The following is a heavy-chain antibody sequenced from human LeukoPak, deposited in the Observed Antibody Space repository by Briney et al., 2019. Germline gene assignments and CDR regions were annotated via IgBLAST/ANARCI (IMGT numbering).Heavy chain of an antibody. Sequence: ASVKVSSKASGYTFTGYYMHWVRQAPGQGLEWMGRINPNSGGTNYAQKFQGRVTMTRDTSISTAYMELSRLRSDDTAVYYCARWRLGAYNWFDPWGQGTLVTVSS. CDR3: ARWRLGAYNWFDP. CDR1: GYTFTGYY. CDR2: INPNSGGT. D-gene: IGHD3-3*01. V-gene: IGHV1-2*06. J-gene: IGHJ5*02.